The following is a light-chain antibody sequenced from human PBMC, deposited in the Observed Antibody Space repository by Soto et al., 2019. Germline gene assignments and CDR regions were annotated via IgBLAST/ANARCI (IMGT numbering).Light chain of an antibody. CDR2: AAS. V-gene: IGKV3-15*01. J-gene: IGKJ1*01. CDR3: QQYNNWPPWT. CDR1: QSVSNN. Sequence: EVVMTQSPATLSVSPGERATLSCRASQSVSNNVAWYQQKPGQAPRLLFHAASARAIGIPAGFSGTGSGTEFTLTISSLQSEDFAVYYCQQYNNWPPWTFGQGTKVDIK.